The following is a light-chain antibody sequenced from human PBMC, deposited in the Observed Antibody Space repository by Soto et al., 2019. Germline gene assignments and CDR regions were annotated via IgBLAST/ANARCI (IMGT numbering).Light chain of an antibody. Sequence: EIVLTQSPGTLSLSPGERATLSCRASQSVSSSYLAWYQQKPGQAPGLLIYGATSRATGIPDRFSGSGSGKDFTLTISRLEPEDFAVYYCQQYGSSPITFGQGTRLEIK. J-gene: IGKJ5*01. CDR2: GAT. CDR1: QSVSSSY. CDR3: QQYGSSPIT. V-gene: IGKV3-20*01.